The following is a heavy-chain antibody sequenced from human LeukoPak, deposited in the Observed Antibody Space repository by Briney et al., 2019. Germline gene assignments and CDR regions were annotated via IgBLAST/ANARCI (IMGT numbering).Heavy chain of an antibody. V-gene: IGHV3-48*04. D-gene: IGHD7-27*01. J-gene: IGHJ3*02. CDR1: GFTFSSYG. CDR3: ARGLGTSAFDI. CDR2: ISSSSSTI. Sequence: GGSLRLSCTASGFTFSSYGMNWVRQAPGKGLEWVSYISSSSSTIYFADSVKDRFTISRDNAKNSLYLQMNSLRAEDTAVYFCARGLGTSAFDIWGQGTMVTVSS.